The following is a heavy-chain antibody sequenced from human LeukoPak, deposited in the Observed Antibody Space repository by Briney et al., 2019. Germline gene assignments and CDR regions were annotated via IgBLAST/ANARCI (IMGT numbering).Heavy chain of an antibody. CDR1: GGSISSSSYY. D-gene: IGHD4-17*01. CDR3: ARDRYGDYGY. V-gene: IGHV4-30-4*08. CDR2: IYYSGST. Sequence: PSETLSLTCTVSGGSISSSSYYWGWIRQPPGKGLEWIGYIYYSGSTYYNPSLKSRVTISVDTSKNQFSLKLSSVTAADTAVYYCARDRYGDYGYWGQGTLVTVSS. J-gene: IGHJ4*02.